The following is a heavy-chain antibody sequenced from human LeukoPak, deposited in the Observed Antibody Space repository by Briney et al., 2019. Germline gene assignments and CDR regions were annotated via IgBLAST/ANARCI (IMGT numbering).Heavy chain of an antibody. Sequence: PGGSLRLSCAASGFTVDSNYLSWVRQAPGKGLEWVSGISSSGSGGNTYYADSVKGRFTISRDSSKNTLFLHMNTLRAEDTAIYYCAKDRTVGASYWHLDLWGRGTLVTVSS. J-gene: IGHJ2*01. V-gene: IGHV3-23*01. CDR3: AKDRTVGASYWHLDL. CDR2: ISSSGSGGNT. CDR1: GFTVDSNY. D-gene: IGHD1-26*01.